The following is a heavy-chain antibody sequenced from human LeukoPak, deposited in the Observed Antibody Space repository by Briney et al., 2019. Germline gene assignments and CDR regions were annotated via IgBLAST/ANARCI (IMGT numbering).Heavy chain of an antibody. CDR2: IRYDGSNK. CDR1: GFTFSSYG. J-gene: IGHJ4*02. Sequence: GGSLRLSCAASGFTFSSYGMHWVRQAPGKGLEWVAFIRYDGSNKYYADSVKGRFTIFRDNSKNTLFLQMSSLRAEDTAIYYCAKIVVVPAATTKTYYFDFWGQGTLVTVSS. D-gene: IGHD2-2*01. CDR3: AKIVVVPAATTKTYYFDF. V-gene: IGHV3-30*02.